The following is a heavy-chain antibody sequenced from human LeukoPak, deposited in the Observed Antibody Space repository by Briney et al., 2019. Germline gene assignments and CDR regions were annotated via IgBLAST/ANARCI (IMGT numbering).Heavy chain of an antibody. D-gene: IGHD3-10*01. Sequence: PGESLKISCKGSGYSFTSYWIGWVRQMPGKGLEWMGIIYPADSDTRYSPSFQGQVTISADKSISTAYLLWSSLKASDTAMYYCARPVYGSGSYDAFDIWGQGTMVTVSS. J-gene: IGHJ3*02. V-gene: IGHV5-51*01. CDR3: ARPVYGSGSYDAFDI. CDR2: IYPADSDT. CDR1: GYSFTSYW.